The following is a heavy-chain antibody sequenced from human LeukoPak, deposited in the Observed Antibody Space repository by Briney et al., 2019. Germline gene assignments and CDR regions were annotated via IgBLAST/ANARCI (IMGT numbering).Heavy chain of an antibody. CDR3: ARLSYYGMDV. CDR1: GGSFSGYY. Sequence: KPSETLSLTCAVYGGSFSGYYWSWIRQPPGKGLEWIGEINHSGSTNYNPSLKSRVTISVDTSKNQFSLKLSSVTAADTAVYYCARLSYYGMDVWGQGTTVTVSS. V-gene: IGHV4-34*01. J-gene: IGHJ6*02. CDR2: INHSGST.